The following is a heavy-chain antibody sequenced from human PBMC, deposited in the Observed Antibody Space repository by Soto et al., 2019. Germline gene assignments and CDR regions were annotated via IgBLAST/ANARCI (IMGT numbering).Heavy chain of an antibody. Sequence: SETLSLTCTVSGGSLNSSSYYWSWIREPPGKGLEWIGYVHYFGSTNYTPSLKSRVAISVDLSKNQFSLRLSSVTTADTALYYCARTTAVPNTLRSRYFFDDWGQGTLVTVSS. V-gene: IGHV4-61*01. D-gene: IGHD4-17*01. CDR1: GGSLNSSSYY. CDR2: VHYFGST. CDR3: ARTTAVPNTLRSRYFFDD. J-gene: IGHJ4*02.